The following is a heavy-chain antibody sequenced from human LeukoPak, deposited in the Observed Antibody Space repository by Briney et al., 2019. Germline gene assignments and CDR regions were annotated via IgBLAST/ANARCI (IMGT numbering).Heavy chain of an antibody. CDR1: GFTFSSYA. D-gene: IGHD1-1*01. Sequence: GGSLRLSCAASGFTFSSYAMHWVRQAPGKGLEWVAVISYDGSNKYYADSVKGRFTISRDNSKNTLYPQMNSLRAEDTAVYYCARDGSRTGTAGIDYWGQGTLVTVSS. CDR3: ARDGSRTGTAGIDY. CDR2: ISYDGSNK. V-gene: IGHV3-30-3*01. J-gene: IGHJ4*02.